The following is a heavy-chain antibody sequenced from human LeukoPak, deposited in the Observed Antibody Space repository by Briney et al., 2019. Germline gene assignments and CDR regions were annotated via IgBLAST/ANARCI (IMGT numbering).Heavy chain of an antibody. CDR3: ARADRDYYEVY. CDR1: GGSISSYY. Sequence: SETLSLTCTVSGGSISSYYWSWIRQAPGTGLEWIGDIFYSGSTTYNPSLKSRVTISVGTSKTQFSLKLSSVPAADTAVYYCARADRDYYEVYWGQGTLVTVSS. D-gene: IGHD3-22*01. CDR2: IFYSGST. V-gene: IGHV4-59*12. J-gene: IGHJ4*02.